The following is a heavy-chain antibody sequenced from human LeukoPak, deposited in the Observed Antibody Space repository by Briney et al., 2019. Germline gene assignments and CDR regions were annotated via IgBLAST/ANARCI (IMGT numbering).Heavy chain of an antibody. Sequence: GGSLRLSCAASGFTFSSYEMNWVRQAPGKGLEWVSYITNSGSTIYYADSVKGRFTISRDNAKNSLYLQMNSLRAEDTAVYYCAKDSSSSWYDYFDYWGQGTLVTVSS. CDR3: AKDSSSSWYDYFDY. V-gene: IGHV3-48*03. CDR1: GFTFSSYE. D-gene: IGHD6-13*01. J-gene: IGHJ4*02. CDR2: ITNSGSTI.